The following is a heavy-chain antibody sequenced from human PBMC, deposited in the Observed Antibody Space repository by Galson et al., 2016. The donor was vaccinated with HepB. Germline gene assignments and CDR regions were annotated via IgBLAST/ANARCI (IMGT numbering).Heavy chain of an antibody. CDR3: AKDKGIEPSGGMDV. CDR2: ISWGSGKI. D-gene: IGHD5-18*01. J-gene: IGHJ6*02. V-gene: IGHV3-9*01. Sequence: SLRLSCAASGFTFDDYGMNWVRQVPGKGLEWVSGISWGSGKIGYADSVKGRFTISRAHAKNSLFRQMKSLRVEDTALYYCAKDKGIEPSGGMDVWGHGITVTVSS. CDR1: GFTFDDYG.